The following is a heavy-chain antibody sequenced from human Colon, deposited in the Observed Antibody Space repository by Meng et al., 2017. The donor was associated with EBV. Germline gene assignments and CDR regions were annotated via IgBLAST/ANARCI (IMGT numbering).Heavy chain of an antibody. D-gene: IGHD2-8*02. CDR3: ARRPTGIDH. CDR1: GGSPYGAY. Sequence: QVPLQPWGAGLLKPSXPLSLTCAVNGGSPYGAYWNWTRQPPGKGLEWIGEIIHGGSPSYNPSLKSRVTISRDTSKNQLSLMLSSVTAADTAVYYCARRPTGIDHWGQGTLVTVSS. CDR2: IIHGGSP. J-gene: IGHJ4*02. V-gene: IGHV4-34*12.